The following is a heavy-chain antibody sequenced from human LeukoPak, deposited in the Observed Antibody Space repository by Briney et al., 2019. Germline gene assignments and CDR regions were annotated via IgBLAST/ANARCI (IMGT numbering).Heavy chain of an antibody. D-gene: IGHD3-3*01. CDR2: TNPSGGST. J-gene: IGHJ4*02. V-gene: IGHV1-46*01. CDR3: ARVLERRFDY. CDR1: GYTFTSYY. Sequence: EASVKVSCKASGYTFTSYYMHWVRRAPGQGLEWMGITNPSGGSTIYAQKFQGRVTMTRDTSTSTVYMELSILRSEDTAVYYCARVLERRFDYWGQGTLVTVSS.